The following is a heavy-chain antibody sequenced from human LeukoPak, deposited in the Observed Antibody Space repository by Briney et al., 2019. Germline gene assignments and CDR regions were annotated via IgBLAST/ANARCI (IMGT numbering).Heavy chain of an antibody. CDR3: AKGNSGYSYGYFDY. J-gene: IGHJ4*02. D-gene: IGHD5-18*01. V-gene: IGHV3-30*07. Sequence: GGSLRLSCAASGFTFSSYAMHWVRQAPGKGLEWVAVISYDGSNKYYADSVKGRFTISRDNSKNTLYLQMNSLRAEDTAVYYCAKGNSGYSYGYFDYWGQGTLVTVSS. CDR2: ISYDGSNK. CDR1: GFTFSSYA.